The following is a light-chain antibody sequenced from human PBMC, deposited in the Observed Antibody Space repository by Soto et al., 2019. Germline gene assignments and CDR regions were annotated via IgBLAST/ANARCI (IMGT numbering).Light chain of an antibody. Sequence: QSVLTQPASVSGSPGQSITISCTGSSSDIGGYDYVSWYQQHPGKVPKLMIFDVSRRPSGVSNRFSGSKSGNTASLTISGLQAEDEGDYYCSSYTTSNTVIFGGGTKLTVL. CDR1: SSDIGGYDY. V-gene: IGLV2-14*03. CDR2: DVS. CDR3: SSYTTSNTVI. J-gene: IGLJ2*01.